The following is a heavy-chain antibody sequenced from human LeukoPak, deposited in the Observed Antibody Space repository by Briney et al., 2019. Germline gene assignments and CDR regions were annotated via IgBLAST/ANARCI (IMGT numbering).Heavy chain of an antibody. CDR2: IFYSGST. Sequence: KPSETLSLTCTVSGGSISTSNYYWGWIRQPPGKGLAWIGNIFYSGSTYYSPSLRSRVTISLDTSRNQFSLKLSSVTAADTAVYYCARDRQGWGFGDSSFWFDPWGQGTLVTVSS. V-gene: IGHV4-39*07. D-gene: IGHD3-10*01. CDR1: GGSISTSNYY. CDR3: ARDRQGWGFGDSSFWFDP. J-gene: IGHJ5*02.